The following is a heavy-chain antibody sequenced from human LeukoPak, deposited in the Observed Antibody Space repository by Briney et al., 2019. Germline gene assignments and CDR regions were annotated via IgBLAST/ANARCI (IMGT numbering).Heavy chain of an antibody. D-gene: IGHD2-2*01. CDR1: GYSFTTYY. Sequence: ASVKVSCKASGYSFTTYYVHWVRQAPGQGLEWMGYMRPASGDSNFAQKFQDRVTMTRDTSISPAYLELSRLTSDDTAVYYCSTEDKYCTTTTCADYWGQGTLVTVSS. V-gene: IGHV1-2*02. CDR2: MRPASGDS. CDR3: STEDKYCTTTTCADY. J-gene: IGHJ4*02.